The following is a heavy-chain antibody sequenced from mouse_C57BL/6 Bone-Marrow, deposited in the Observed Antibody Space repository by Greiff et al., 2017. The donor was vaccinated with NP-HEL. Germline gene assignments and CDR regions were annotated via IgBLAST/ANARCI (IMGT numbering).Heavy chain of an antibody. D-gene: IGHD2-3*01. CDR3: AKDANGYYGAWFAY. Sequence: VQLQQSGPVLVKPGASVKMSCKASGYTFTDYYMNWVKQSHGKSLEWIGVINPYNGGTSYNQKFKGKATLTVDKSSSTAYMELNSLTSEDSAVYYCAKDANGYYGAWFAYWGRGTLVTVSA. CDR2: INPYNGGT. CDR1: GYTFTDYY. V-gene: IGHV1-19*01. J-gene: IGHJ3*01.